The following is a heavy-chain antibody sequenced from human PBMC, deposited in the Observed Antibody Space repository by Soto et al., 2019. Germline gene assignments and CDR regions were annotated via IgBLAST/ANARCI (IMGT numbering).Heavy chain of an antibody. V-gene: IGHV3-23*01. CDR2: ISGSGGST. J-gene: IGHJ6*02. CDR3: AQTVAGTDNYGMDV. D-gene: IGHD6-19*01. Sequence: GGSLRLSCAASGVTFSSYAMSWVRQAPGKGLEWVSAISGSGGSTYYADSVKGRFTISRDNSKNTLYLQMNSLRAEDTAVYYCAQTVAGTDNYGMDVWGQGPTVTVSS. CDR1: GVTFSSYA.